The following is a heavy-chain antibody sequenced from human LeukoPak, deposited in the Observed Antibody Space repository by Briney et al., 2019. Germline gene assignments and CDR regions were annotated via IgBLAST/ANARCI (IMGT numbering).Heavy chain of an antibody. CDR2: IYTSGST. Sequence: SETLSLTCTVSGGSISSYYWSWIRQPAGEGLEWIGRIYTSGSTNYNPSLKSRVTMSVDTSKNQFSLKLNSVTAADTAVYYCAAEYSSSPHYWGQGTLVSVSS. CDR3: AAEYSSSPHY. D-gene: IGHD3-22*01. J-gene: IGHJ4*02. V-gene: IGHV4-4*07. CDR1: GGSISSYY.